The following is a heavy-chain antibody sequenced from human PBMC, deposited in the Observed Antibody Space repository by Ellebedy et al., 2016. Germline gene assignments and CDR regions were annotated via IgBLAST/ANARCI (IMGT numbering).Heavy chain of an antibody. V-gene: IGHV1-69*13. CDR3: AREPYDVSYFDY. Sequence: SVKVSXKASRGTFSSYAISWVRQAPGQGLEWMGGIIPIFGTANYAQKFQGRVTITADESTSTAYMELSSLRSEDTAVYYCAREPYDVSYFDYWGQGTLVTVSS. J-gene: IGHJ4*02. D-gene: IGHD5-12*01. CDR2: IIPIFGTA. CDR1: RGTFSSYA.